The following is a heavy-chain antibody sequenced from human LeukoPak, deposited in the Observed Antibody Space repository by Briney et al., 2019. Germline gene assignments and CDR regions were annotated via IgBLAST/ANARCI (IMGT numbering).Heavy chain of an antibody. CDR3: AKVGTSGYYFDY. CDR1: GFTFSNYW. CDR2: ISGSGGST. V-gene: IGHV3-23*01. J-gene: IGHJ4*02. Sequence: GGSLRLSCAASGFTFSNYWMSWVRQAPGKGLEWVSAISGSGGSTYYADSVKGRFTISRDNSKNTLYLQMNSLRAEDTAVYYCAKVGTSGYYFDYWGQGTLVTVSS. D-gene: IGHD3-10*01.